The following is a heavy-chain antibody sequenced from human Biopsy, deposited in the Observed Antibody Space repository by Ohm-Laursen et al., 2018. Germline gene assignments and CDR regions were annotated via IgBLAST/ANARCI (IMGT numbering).Heavy chain of an antibody. CDR2: INSDGSRI. CDR1: GFTFSIYW. Sequence: SLRLSCTASGFTFSIYWMHWVRQAPGKGLVWVSSINSDGSRITYADSVKGRFTISRDNAKNTLYLQMNSLRAEDTAVYYCARAYPPPGRRLVVVAGDFDCWGQGTRVTVSS. CDR3: ARAYPPPGRRLVVVAGDFDC. D-gene: IGHD2-15*01. V-gene: IGHV3-74*01. J-gene: IGHJ4*02.